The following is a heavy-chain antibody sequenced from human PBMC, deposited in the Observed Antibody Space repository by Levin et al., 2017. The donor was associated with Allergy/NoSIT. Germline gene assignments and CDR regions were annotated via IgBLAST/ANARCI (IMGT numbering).Heavy chain of an antibody. J-gene: IGHJ3*01. V-gene: IGHV3-23*01. CDR1: GFTFSNYA. CDR2: FRDSRST. CDR3: ARFARPAGVYDSSDSFDV. D-gene: IGHD3-22*01. Sequence: GESLKISCAASGFTFSNYAMSWVRQAPGKGLEYVSGFRDSRSTYYAVSVNGRFTVSRDNSNNVFYLQVNSLRAEDTALYYCARFARPAGVYDSSDSFDVWGPGTMVTVSS.